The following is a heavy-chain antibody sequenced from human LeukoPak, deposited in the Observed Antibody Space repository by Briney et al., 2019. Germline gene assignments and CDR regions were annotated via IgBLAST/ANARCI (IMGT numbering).Heavy chain of an antibody. CDR1: GYSISSGYQ. Sequence: SESLSLTCAVSGYSISSGYQWAWIRQSPGKGLEWIGSIYHSGSAHYNPSLKSRVTVSVETSKNQFSLKMYSVTAADTAVYYCARDPRWLTPDCTSTSCYENYFDPWGQGTLVTVSS. V-gene: IGHV4-38-2*02. J-gene: IGHJ5*02. CDR3: ARDPRWLTPDCTSTSCYENYFDP. D-gene: IGHD2-2*01. CDR2: IYHSGSA.